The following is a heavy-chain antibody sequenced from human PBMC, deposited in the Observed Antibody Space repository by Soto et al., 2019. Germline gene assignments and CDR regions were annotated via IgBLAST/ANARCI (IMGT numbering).Heavy chain of an antibody. CDR1: GASITDSY. Sequence: QMQMQESGPRLVKPSETLSLTCTVSGASITDSYWSWIRQPPEKGLEWIGYIYFSGIANYNPSLKSRAPISRDPSKNEFSLKLTSVTAADTAIYYCARGDSDLAVSEAAYWGQGTLVTVSS. CDR3: ARGDSDLAVSEAAY. V-gene: IGHV4-59*01. CDR2: IYFSGIA. D-gene: IGHD2-15*01. J-gene: IGHJ1*01.